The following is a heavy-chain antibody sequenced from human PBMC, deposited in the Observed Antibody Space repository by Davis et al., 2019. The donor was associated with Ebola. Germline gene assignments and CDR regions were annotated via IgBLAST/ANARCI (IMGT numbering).Heavy chain of an antibody. J-gene: IGHJ2*01. CDR2: IKSDGSST. D-gene: IGHD2-21*02. V-gene: IGHV3-74*01. CDR1: GFTFSSYW. CDR3: ARGVTTPGWYWHFDL. Sequence: GESLKISCRASGFTFSSYWMHWVRQAPGKGLVWVSRIKSDGSSTSYADSVRGRFTISRDNAKNTMYLQMNSLRADDTAVYYCARGVTTPGWYWHFDLWGRGTLVTVSS.